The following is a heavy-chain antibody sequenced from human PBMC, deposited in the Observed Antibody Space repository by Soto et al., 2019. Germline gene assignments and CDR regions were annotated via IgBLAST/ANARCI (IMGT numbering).Heavy chain of an antibody. Sequence: QVQLVQSGAEVKKPGASVKVSCKASGYTFTSYGISWVRQAPGQGLEWMGWISAYNGNTNYAQKLXGXAXMXSDTSTSTAYMELRSLRSDDTAVYYCARDLHGDPYYWGQGTLVTVSS. D-gene: IGHD4-17*01. CDR2: ISAYNGNT. V-gene: IGHV1-18*01. J-gene: IGHJ4*02. CDR3: ARDLHGDPYY. CDR1: GYTFTSYG.